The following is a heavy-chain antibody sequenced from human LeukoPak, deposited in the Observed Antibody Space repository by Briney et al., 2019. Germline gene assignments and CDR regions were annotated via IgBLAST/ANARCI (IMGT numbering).Heavy chain of an antibody. V-gene: IGHV3-30*18. CDR3: AKEAAMGDFDY. D-gene: IGHD5-18*01. Sequence: QPGRSLRLSCAASGFTFSNYGMHWVRQAPGKGLGWVAVISHDGSDKYYADSVKGRLTISKDNSKNTLYLQMNSLRLEDTAVYYCAKEAAMGDFDYWGQGTLVTVSS. J-gene: IGHJ4*02. CDR2: ISHDGSDK. CDR1: GFTFSNYG.